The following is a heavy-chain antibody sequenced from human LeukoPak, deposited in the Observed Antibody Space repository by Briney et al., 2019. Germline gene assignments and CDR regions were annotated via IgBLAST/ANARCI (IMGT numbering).Heavy chain of an antibody. J-gene: IGHJ4*02. CDR2: INPNCGGT. Sequence: ASVKVSCKASGYTFTGYYIHWVRQAPGQGLEWMGWINPNCGGTNYAQKFQGRVTMTRDTSISTAYMELSRLRSDDTAVYYCARGRDYGDYYFDYWGQGTLVTVSS. V-gene: IGHV1-2*02. D-gene: IGHD4-17*01. CDR3: ARGRDYGDYYFDY. CDR1: GYTFTGYY.